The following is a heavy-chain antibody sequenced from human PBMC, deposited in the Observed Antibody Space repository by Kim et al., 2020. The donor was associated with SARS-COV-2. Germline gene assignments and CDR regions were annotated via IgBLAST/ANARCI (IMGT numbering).Heavy chain of an antibody. V-gene: IGHV3-15*01. CDR3: TTQRSYSSGWSPFEFDY. D-gene: IGHD6-19*01. Sequence: GKGRFTISRDDSKNTLYLQMNSLKTEDTAVYYCTTQRSYSSGWSPFEFDYWGQGTLVTVSS. J-gene: IGHJ4*02.